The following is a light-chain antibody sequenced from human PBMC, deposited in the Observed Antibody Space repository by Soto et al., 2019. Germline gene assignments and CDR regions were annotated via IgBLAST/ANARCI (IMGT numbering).Light chain of an antibody. Sequence: VLTQSPAILSLSVGERATLSCSASRSVGTYVAWYQQKPGQAPRLLVYDASNRATGIPPRFSGSGSGTDFTPTISGLDLDDFAGYSCQQRTTWPPPTFGGRTTVEI. CDR1: RSVGTY. J-gene: IGKJ4*01. V-gene: IGKV3-11*01. CDR2: DAS. CDR3: QQRTTWPPPT.